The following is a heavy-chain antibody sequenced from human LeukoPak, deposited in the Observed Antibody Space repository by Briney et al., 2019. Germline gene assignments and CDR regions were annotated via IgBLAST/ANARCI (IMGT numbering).Heavy chain of an antibody. V-gene: IGHV3-73*01. CDR3: TREVGATTYVY. Sequence: PGGSLRLSCAASGFILSGSAMHWVRQASGKGLELVGRIRSKANSYATAYAASVKGRFTISRDNSKNTAYLQMNSMKTDDTAVYYCTREVGATTYVYWGQGTLVTVSS. CDR2: IRSKANSYAT. J-gene: IGHJ4*02. CDR1: GFILSGSA. D-gene: IGHD1-26*01.